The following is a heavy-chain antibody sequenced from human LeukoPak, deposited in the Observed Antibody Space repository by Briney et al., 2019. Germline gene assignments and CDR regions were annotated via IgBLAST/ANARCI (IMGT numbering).Heavy chain of an antibody. D-gene: IGHD4-17*01. CDR1: GGTFSSYA. V-gene: IGHV1-69*01. CDR2: IIPIFGTA. J-gene: IGHJ4*02. Sequence: GSSVKVSCKASGGTFSSYAISWMRQAPGQGLEWMGGIIPIFGTANYAQKFQGRVTITADESTSTAYMELSSLRSEDTAVYYCARSGDHGDYATRHYFDYWGQGTLVTVSS. CDR3: ARSGDHGDYATRHYFDY.